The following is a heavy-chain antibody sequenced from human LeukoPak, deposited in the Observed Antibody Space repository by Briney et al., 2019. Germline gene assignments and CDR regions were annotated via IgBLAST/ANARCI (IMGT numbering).Heavy chain of an antibody. CDR1: GFTFSDYY. CDR2: ISSGSSTI. V-gene: IGHV3-11*04. D-gene: IGHD3-10*02. J-gene: IGHJ6*03. Sequence: PGGSLRLSCAASGFTFSDYYMSWIRQAPGRGLEGVSYISSGSSTIYYADSVKGRFTISRDNAKNSLYLQMNTLSAADTAVYYCAELGITMNGGVWGKGTTVTISS. CDR3: AELGITMNGGV.